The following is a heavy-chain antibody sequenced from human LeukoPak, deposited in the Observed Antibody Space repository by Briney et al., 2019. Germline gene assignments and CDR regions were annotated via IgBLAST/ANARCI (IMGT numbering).Heavy chain of an antibody. V-gene: IGHV3-7*01. CDR1: GFTFSSYW. D-gene: IGHD3-22*01. CDR2: IKQDGSEK. CDR3: ARVGRRIYDSSGYYDY. J-gene: IGHJ4*02. Sequence: GGSLRLSCAASGFTFSSYWMSWVRQAPGKGLEWVANIKQDGSEKYYVDSVKGRFTISRDNAKNSLYLQMNSLRAEDTAVYYCARVGRRIYDSSGYYDYWGQGTLVTVSS.